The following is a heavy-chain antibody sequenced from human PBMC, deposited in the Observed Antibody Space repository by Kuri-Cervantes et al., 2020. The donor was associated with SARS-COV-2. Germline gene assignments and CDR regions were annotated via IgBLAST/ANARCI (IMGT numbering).Heavy chain of an antibody. V-gene: IGHV1-69*06. J-gene: IGHJ4*02. CDR1: GGTFSSYA. D-gene: IGHD3-16*01. Sequence: SVKVSCKASGGTFSSYAISWVRQAPGQGLEWMGRIIPIFGTANYAQKFQGRVTITADKSTSTAYMELSSLRSEDTAVYYCASLGDAGDLSPPFDYWGQGTLVTFSS. CDR3: ASLGDAGDLSPPFDY. CDR2: IIPIFGTA.